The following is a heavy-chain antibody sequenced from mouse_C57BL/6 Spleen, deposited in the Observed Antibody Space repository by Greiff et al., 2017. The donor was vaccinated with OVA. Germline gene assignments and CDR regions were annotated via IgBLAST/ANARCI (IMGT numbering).Heavy chain of an antibody. CDR2: ISSGSSTI. Sequence: EVKLVESGGGLVKPGGSLKLSCAASGFTFSDYGMPWVRQAPEKGLEWVAYISSGSSTIYYADTVKGRFTISRDNAKNTLFLQMTSLRSEDTAMYYCARQDGRAWFAYWGQGTLVTVSA. J-gene: IGHJ3*01. D-gene: IGHD1-1*01. CDR1: GFTFSDYG. V-gene: IGHV5-17*01. CDR3: ARQDGRAWFAY.